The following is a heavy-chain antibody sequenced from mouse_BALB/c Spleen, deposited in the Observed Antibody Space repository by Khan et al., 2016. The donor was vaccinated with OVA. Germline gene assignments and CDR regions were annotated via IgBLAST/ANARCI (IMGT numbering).Heavy chain of an antibody. D-gene: IGHD3-3*01. CDR2: ITSGGSF. V-gene: IGHV3-6*02. CDR3: ARAGRWFDY. CDR1: GYSITSGYY. Sequence: EVQLQESGPGLVKPSQSLSLTCSVTGYSITSGYYWNWIRLFPGNKLEWMGYITSGGSFNYNPSLKNRISITRDPSNNQFFLKLNSVTPEDTATYYFARAGRWFDYWGQGTLVTVSA. J-gene: IGHJ3*01.